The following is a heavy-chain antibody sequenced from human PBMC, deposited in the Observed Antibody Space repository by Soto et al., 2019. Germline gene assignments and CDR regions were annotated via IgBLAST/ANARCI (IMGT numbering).Heavy chain of an antibody. V-gene: IGHV4-59*01. Sequence: SETLSLTCTVSGGSISSYYWSWIRQPPGKGLEWIGYIYYSGSTNYNPSLKSRVTISVDTSKNQFSLKLSSVTAADTAVYYCARGSDGYYYYYMDVWGKGTTVTVSS. J-gene: IGHJ6*03. CDR1: GGSISSYY. D-gene: IGHD3-10*01. CDR2: IYYSGST. CDR3: ARGSDGYYYYYMDV.